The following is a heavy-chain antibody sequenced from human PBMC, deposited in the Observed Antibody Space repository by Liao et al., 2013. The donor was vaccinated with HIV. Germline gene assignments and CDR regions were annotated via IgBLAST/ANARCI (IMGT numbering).Heavy chain of an antibody. CDR3: ARPAWGLRYFDWFAY. D-gene: IGHD3-9*01. J-gene: IGHJ5*01. Sequence: QLQLQESGPGLVKPSETLSLTCTVSGGSISSSSYYWGWIRQPPGKGLEWIGSIYYSGSTYYNPSLKSRVTISIDTSKNQFSLKLSSVTAADTAVYYCARPAWGLRYFDWFAYWGQGSLVTVSS. CDR1: GGSISSSSYY. V-gene: IGHV4-39*07. CDR2: IYYSGST.